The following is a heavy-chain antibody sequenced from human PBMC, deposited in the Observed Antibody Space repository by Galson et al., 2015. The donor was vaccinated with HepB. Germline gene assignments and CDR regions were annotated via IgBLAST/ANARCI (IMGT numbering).Heavy chain of an antibody. CDR2: ISSSSSYT. Sequence: SLRLSCAASGFTFSDYYMSWIRQAPGKGLEWVSYISSSSSYTNYADSVKGRFTISRDNAKNSLYLQMNSLRAEDTAVYYCASMGWDYYGSGSYYLLDYWGQGTLVTVSS. V-gene: IGHV3-11*06. CDR1: GFTFSDYY. CDR3: ASMGWDYYGSGSYYLLDY. D-gene: IGHD3-10*01. J-gene: IGHJ4*02.